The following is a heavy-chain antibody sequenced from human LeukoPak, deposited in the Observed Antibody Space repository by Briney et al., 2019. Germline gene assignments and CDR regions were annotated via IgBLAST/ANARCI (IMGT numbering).Heavy chain of an antibody. D-gene: IGHD6-25*01. CDR1: GGSISSYF. V-gene: IGHV4-59*08. CDR2: IHYSGST. Sequence: PSETLSLTCTVSGGSISSYFWSWIRQPPGKALEYIGYIHYSGSTNYNPSLKSRVTISVDTSKNQFSLQLSSVTAADTAVYYCARQSGNYYVYWGQGTLVTVSS. CDR3: ARQSGNYYVY. J-gene: IGHJ4*02.